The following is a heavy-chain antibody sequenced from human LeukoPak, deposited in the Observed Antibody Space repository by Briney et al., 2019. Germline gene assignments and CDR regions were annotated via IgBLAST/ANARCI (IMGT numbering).Heavy chain of an antibody. V-gene: IGHV3-53*01. CDR3: ARDRGVAGSNYYYYGMDV. CDR2: IYSGGST. D-gene: IGHD6-19*01. J-gene: IGHJ6*02. CDR1: GFTVSSNY. Sequence: GGSLRPSCAASGFTVSSNYMSWVRQAPGKGLEWVSVIYSGGSTYYADSVKGRFTISRDNSKNTLYLQMNSLRAEDTAVYYCARDRGVAGSNYYYYGMDVWGQGTTVTVSS.